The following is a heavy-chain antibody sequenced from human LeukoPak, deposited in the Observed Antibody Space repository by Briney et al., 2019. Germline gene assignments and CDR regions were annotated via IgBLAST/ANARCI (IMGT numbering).Heavy chain of an antibody. V-gene: IGHV4-30-4*08. Sequence: SQTLSLTCTVSGGSISSGDYYWSWIRQPPGKGLEWFGYIYYSGSTYYNPSLKSRVTISVDTSKNQFSLKLSSVTAADTAVYYCARVGDIVVVPAAIPFDPWGQGTLVTVSS. CDR1: GGSISSGDYY. CDR3: ARVGDIVVVPAAIPFDP. J-gene: IGHJ5*02. CDR2: IYYSGST. D-gene: IGHD2-2*01.